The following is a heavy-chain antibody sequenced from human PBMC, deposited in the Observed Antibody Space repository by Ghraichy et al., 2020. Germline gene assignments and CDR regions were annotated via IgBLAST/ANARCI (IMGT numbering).Heavy chain of an antibody. J-gene: IGHJ4*02. CDR1: GFNFSTYD. CDR2: VSRNTATR. V-gene: IGHV3-48*04. CDR3: ARDSSFYARSSAVDY. D-gene: IGHD2-2*01. Sequence: GGSLRLSCAASGFNFSTYDMNWVRQAPGKGLEWISYVSRNTATRYYADSVKGRVTISRDNADNSLYLQMNSLRAEDTAVYYCARDSSFYARSSAVDYWGQGTLVTVSS.